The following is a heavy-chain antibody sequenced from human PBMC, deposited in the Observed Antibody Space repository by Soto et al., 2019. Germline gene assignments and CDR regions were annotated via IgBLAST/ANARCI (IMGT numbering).Heavy chain of an antibody. CDR1: EFTSSNYA. J-gene: IGHJ6*02. D-gene: IGHD3-10*01. CDR3: AKSGDMVRGKHYYYGMDV. V-gene: IGHV3-23*01. CDR2: ISGSGDST. Sequence: GGSLRLSCAFSEFTSSNYAVSWVRQAPGKGLEWVSGISGSGDSTYYADSVKGRFTISRDNSKNTLYLRMNSLRAEDTAVYYCAKSGDMVRGKHYYYGMDVWGQGTTVTVSS.